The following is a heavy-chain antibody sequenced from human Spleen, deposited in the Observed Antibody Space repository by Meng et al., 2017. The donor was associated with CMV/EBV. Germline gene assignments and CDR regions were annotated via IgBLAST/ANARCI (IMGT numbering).Heavy chain of an antibody. CDR2: ISYDGSKK. CDR1: GFTFSSYA. CDR3: AKTLNGYGGEDS. D-gene: IGHD5-18*01. Sequence: GGSLRLSCGVSGFTFSSYAMHWVRQAPGKGLEWVAVISYDGSKKYYADSVKGRFIISRDNSKNMVYLQMKSLRADDTAIYYCAKTLNGYGGEDSWGQGTLVTVSS. V-gene: IGHV3-30-3*02. J-gene: IGHJ4*02.